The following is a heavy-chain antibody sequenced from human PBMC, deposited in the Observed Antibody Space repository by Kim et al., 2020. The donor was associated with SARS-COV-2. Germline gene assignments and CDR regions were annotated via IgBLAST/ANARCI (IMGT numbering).Heavy chain of an antibody. J-gene: IGHJ4*02. CDR1: GYTFTSYA. D-gene: IGHD3-10*01. V-gene: IGHV1-3*01. Sequence: ASVKVSCKASGYTFTSYAMHWVRQAPGQRLEWMGWINADNGNTKYSQKFQGRVTFTRDTSATTAYMELSSLRSEDTAVYYCAGDQALLLWFSSCYFDYCGQGTLVTVSS. CDR3: AGDQALLLWFSSCYFDY. CDR2: INADNGNT.